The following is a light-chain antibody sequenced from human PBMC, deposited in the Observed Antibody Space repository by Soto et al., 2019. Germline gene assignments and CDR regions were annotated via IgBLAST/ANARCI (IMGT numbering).Light chain of an antibody. CDR3: QQYNNSPGT. Sequence: EIVMTQSPATLSVSPGERATLSCRASQSVSSNLAWYQQKPGQAPRLLIYGASTRATGIPARFSGSGSGTEFTLTISSLQSEDFAVYYCQQYNNSPGTFGGGTEVEIK. CDR2: GAS. J-gene: IGKJ4*01. CDR1: QSVSSN. V-gene: IGKV3-15*01.